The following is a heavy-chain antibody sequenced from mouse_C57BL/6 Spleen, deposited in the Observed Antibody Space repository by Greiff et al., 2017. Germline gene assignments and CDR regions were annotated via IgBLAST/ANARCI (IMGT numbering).Heavy chain of an antibody. J-gene: IGHJ3*01. CDR2: INPSNGGT. CDR1: GYTFTSYW. V-gene: IGHV1-53*01. Sequence: QVQLQQPGTELVKPGASVKLSCKASGYTFTSYWMHWVKQRPGQGLEWIGNINPSNGGTNYNEKFKSKATLTVDKSSSTAYMQLSSLTSEDSAVYYRARDEGYYGSSLAWFAYWGQGTLVTVSA. D-gene: IGHD1-1*01. CDR3: ARDEGYYGSSLAWFAY.